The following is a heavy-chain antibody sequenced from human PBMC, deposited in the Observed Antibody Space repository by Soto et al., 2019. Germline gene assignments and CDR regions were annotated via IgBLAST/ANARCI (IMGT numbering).Heavy chain of an antibody. Sequence: EVQLLESGGGLVQPGGSLRLSCAASGFTFSSYAMSWFRQAPGKGLEWVSGISGSGVSTYYADSVKGRFTISRDNSKSTLYLKMNSLRAEDTAVYYCAKDRERIATRSFDYWGQGTLVTVSS. V-gene: IGHV3-23*01. D-gene: IGHD6-6*01. CDR2: ISGSGVST. CDR1: GFTFSSYA. J-gene: IGHJ4*02. CDR3: AKDRERIATRSFDY.